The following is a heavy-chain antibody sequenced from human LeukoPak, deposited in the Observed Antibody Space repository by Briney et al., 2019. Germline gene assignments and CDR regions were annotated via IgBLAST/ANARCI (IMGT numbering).Heavy chain of an antibody. J-gene: IGHJ4*02. D-gene: IGHD5-24*01. CDR3: AMSVEMPPIPSFDY. CDR1: GYIFTPHH. Sequence: ASVKVSCKTSGYIFTPHHIHWMRQAPGQGLELLGWVSAANNPEYSQRFQGRVVITRDASATTSYLELNSLRSEDTAVYYCAMSVEMPPIPSFDYWGQGTLVTVSS. CDR2: VSAANNP. V-gene: IGHV1-3*01.